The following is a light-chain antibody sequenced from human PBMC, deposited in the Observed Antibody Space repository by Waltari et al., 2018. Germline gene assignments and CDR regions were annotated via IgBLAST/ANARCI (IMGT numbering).Light chain of an antibody. J-gene: IGLJ3*02. V-gene: IGLV8-61*01. CDR3: LVYMGSGIWV. Sequence: QTVVTQEPSLSVSPGGTVTLTCALSSGSFSSTSYVSWYQQSPGQTPRTLVYKTNTRSNGVPDRFSGSILGIEAALTITGAQADDESNYYCLVYMGSGIWVFGGGTKLTV. CDR1: SGSFSSTSY. CDR2: KTN.